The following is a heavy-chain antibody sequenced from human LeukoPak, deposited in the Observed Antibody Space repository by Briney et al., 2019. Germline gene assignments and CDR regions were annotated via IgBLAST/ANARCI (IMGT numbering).Heavy chain of an antibody. CDR1: GYSFTNYW. D-gene: IGHD1-26*01. CDR2: IYPGDSDT. Sequence: GESLKISCKGSGYSFTNYWIGWVLQMPGKGLELMGIIYPGDSDTRYIPSFQGQVTISADKSISTAYLQWSSLKASDTAMYYCARRVDSYWFFDYWGQGTLVTVSS. J-gene: IGHJ4*02. V-gene: IGHV5-51*01. CDR3: ARRVDSYWFFDY.